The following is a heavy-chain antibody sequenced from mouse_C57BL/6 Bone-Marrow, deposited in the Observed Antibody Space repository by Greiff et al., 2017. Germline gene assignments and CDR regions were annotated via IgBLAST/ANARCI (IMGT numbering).Heavy chain of an antibody. D-gene: IGHD2-5*01. CDR3: ARISNYFYYAMDY. V-gene: IGHV1-7*01. CDR2: INPSSGYT. J-gene: IGHJ4*01. CDR1: GYTFTSYW. Sequence: QVQLQQSGAELAKPGASVKLSCKASGYTFTSYWMHWVKQRPGQGLEWIGYINPSSGYTKYNQKFKDKATLTADKSSSTAYMQLSSLTYDDSAVYYCARISNYFYYAMDYWGQGTSVTVSS.